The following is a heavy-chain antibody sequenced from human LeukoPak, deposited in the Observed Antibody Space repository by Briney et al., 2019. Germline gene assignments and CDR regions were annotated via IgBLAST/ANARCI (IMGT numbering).Heavy chain of an antibody. D-gene: IGHD3-22*01. CDR1: GYRFSTYW. Sequence: GESLKISCKGSGYRFSTYWIAWVRQMPGKGLEWMGIIYPGDSDTRYSPSFQGQVTISADKSVNTAYLQWSSLKASDTAMYYCARPNITPYYDSRGYDAFDVWGQGIMVTVYS. V-gene: IGHV5-51*01. J-gene: IGHJ3*01. CDR3: ARPNITPYYDSRGYDAFDV. CDR2: IYPGDSDT.